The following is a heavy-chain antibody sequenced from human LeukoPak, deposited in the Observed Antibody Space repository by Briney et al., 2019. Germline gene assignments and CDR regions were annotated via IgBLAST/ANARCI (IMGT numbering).Heavy chain of an antibody. J-gene: IGHJ4*02. CDR2: IYHSGNT. D-gene: IGHD4-23*01. CDR1: GYSINSGYC. Sequence: SETLSLTCADSGYSINSGYCWGWIRQPPGKGLEWIGSIYHSGNTYYNPSLKSRVTISVDTSKNQFSLKMSSVTAADTAVYYCARGPPITTVVTPGARYCDYWGQGTLVTVSS. V-gene: IGHV4-38-2*01. CDR3: ARGPPITTVVTPGARYCDY.